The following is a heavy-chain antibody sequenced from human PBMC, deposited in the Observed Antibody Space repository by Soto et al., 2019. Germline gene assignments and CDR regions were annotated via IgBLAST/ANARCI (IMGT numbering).Heavy chain of an antibody. CDR1: GGSFSGYY. V-gene: IGHV4-34*01. CDR2: INHSGST. D-gene: IGHD3-22*01. J-gene: IGHJ5*02. CDR3: ARGPMIQQDKRGFWLDP. Sequence: SETLSLTCAVYGGSFSGYYWSWIRQPPGKGLEWIGEINHSGSTNYNPSLKSRVTISVDTSKNQFSLKLSSVTAADTAVYYCARGPMIQQDKRGFWLDPWGQGTLVTVSS.